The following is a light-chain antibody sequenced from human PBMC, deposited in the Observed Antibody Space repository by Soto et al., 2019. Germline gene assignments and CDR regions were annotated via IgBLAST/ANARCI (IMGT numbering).Light chain of an antibody. CDR2: DVS. Sequence: QSVLTQPASVSGSPGQSITISFTGTSSDVGGYDYVSWYQHHPGRAPKLMIYDVSNRPSGVSNRFSGAKSDNTASLTISGLQAEDEADYYCSSYTSGSTYVFGTGTKVTVL. CDR3: SSYTSGSTYV. J-gene: IGLJ1*01. CDR1: SSDVGGYDY. V-gene: IGLV2-14*01.